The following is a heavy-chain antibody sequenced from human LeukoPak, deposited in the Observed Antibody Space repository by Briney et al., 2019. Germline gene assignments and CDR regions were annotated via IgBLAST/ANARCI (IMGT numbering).Heavy chain of an antibody. CDR3: AKSFGVVVILYYFDY. CDR2: ISGSGGIT. CDR1: GFTFSSYA. V-gene: IGHV3-23*01. D-gene: IGHD3-3*01. J-gene: IGHJ4*02. Sequence: GGSLRLSCAASGFTFSSYALSWVRQAPGKGLEWVSAISGSGGITYYADSVKGRFTISRDNSKNTLYLQMNSLRAEDTAVYYCAKSFGVVVILYYFDYWGQGTLVTVSS.